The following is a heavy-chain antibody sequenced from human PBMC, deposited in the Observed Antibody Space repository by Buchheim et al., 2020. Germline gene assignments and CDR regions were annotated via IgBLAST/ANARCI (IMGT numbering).Heavy chain of an antibody. CDR2: ISAYNGNT. V-gene: IGHV1-18*01. J-gene: IGHJ6*02. D-gene: IGHD1-26*01. CDR1: GYTFTSYG. Sequence: QVQLVQSGAEMKKPGASVKVSCKASGYTFTSYGISWVRQAPGQGLEWMGWISAYNGNTNYAQKFQGRVTITRDTSASTAYMELSSLRSEDTAVYYCARMWAWSDYYYYGMDVWGQGTT. CDR3: ARMWAWSDYYYYGMDV.